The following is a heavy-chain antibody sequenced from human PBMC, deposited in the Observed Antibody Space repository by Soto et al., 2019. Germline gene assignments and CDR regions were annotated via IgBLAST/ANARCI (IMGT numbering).Heavy chain of an antibody. Sequence: ASVKVSCKVSGYTLTELSMHWVRQAPGKGLEWMGDFDPEDGETIYAQKFQGRVTMTEDTSTDTAYIELSSLRSEDMAVYYCATGAYSSSWYYYYWGQGTLVTVSS. CDR3: ATGAYSSSWYYYY. D-gene: IGHD6-13*01. J-gene: IGHJ4*02. CDR1: GYTLTELS. V-gene: IGHV1-24*01. CDR2: FDPEDGET.